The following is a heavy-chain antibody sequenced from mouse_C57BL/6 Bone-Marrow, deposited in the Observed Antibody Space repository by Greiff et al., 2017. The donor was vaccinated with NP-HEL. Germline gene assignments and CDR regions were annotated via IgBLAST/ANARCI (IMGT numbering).Heavy chain of an antibody. CDR2: IDPEDGET. CDR3: GSQLRRNYFDY. V-gene: IGHV14-2*01. D-gene: IGHD3-2*02. Sequence: EVQLQESGAELVKPGASVKLSCTASGFNIKDYYMHWVKQRPEQGLEWIGRIDPEDGETKYAPKFQGKATITADTPSNTAYLQLSSLTSEDTAVYYCGSQLRRNYFDYWGQGTTLTVSS. J-gene: IGHJ2*01. CDR1: GFNIKDYY.